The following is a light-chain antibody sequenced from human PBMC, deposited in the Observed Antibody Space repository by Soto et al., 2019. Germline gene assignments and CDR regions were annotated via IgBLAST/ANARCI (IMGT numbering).Light chain of an antibody. CDR3: QQYDSSPIT. V-gene: IGKV3-20*01. CDR2: GAS. CDR1: QSVSSSF. J-gene: IGKJ4*01. Sequence: EIVLTQSPGTLSLSPGERATLSCRASQSVSSSFLAWYQQKPGQAPRLLIYGASSRATGIPDRFSGSGSGTDLTLTISRLEPEDVAVYYCQQYDSSPITFGGGTKVEI.